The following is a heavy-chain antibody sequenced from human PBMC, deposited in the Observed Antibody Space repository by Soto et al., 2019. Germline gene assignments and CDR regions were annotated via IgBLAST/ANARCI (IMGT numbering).Heavy chain of an antibody. V-gene: IGHV1-2*02. CDR1: GYTFTGYY. CDR3: ARRAFHTAMVSVAVGVSHHPPGF. CDR2: INPNSGGT. Sequence: GASVKVSCKASGYTFTGYYMHWVRQAPGQGLEWMGWINPNSGGTNYAQKFQGRVTMTRDTSISTAYMELSRLRSDDTAVYYCARRAFHTAMVSVAVGVSHHPPGFWGQGTLVTVSS. J-gene: IGHJ4*02. D-gene: IGHD5-18*01.